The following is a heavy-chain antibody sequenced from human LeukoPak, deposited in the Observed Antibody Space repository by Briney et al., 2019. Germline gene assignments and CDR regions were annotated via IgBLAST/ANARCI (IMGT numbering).Heavy chain of an antibody. Sequence: ASVKVSCKASGYTFSGYYIHWVRQAPGQGLEWMGWINPGSGGTKYAQKFQGRVTMTRDTFISTAYMELNRLRSDDTAVYYCAREAVYSKRIIMVRGGIDPWGQGTLVTVSS. D-gene: IGHD3-10*01. V-gene: IGHV1-2*02. J-gene: IGHJ5*02. CDR3: AREAVYSKRIIMVRGGIDP. CDR1: GYTFSGYY. CDR2: INPGSGGT.